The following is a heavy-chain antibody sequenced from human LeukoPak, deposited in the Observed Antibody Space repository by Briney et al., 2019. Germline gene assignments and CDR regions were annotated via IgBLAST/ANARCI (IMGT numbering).Heavy chain of an antibody. CDR2: IYYSGST. CDR1: GVSISSYY. J-gene: IGHJ4*02. Sequence: SETLSLTCTVSGVSISSYYWSWIRQPPGKGLEWIGYIYYSGSTNYNPSLKSRVTISVDTSKNQFSLKLSSVPAADPAVYYCAREASGYSYGYGDYWGQGTQVTVSS. V-gene: IGHV4-59*12. D-gene: IGHD5-18*01. CDR3: AREASGYSYGYGDY.